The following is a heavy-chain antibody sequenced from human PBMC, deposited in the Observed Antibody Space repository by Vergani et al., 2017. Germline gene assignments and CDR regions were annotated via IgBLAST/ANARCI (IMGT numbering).Heavy chain of an antibody. J-gene: IGHJ4*02. CDR3: ADLYGDDGFSPF. V-gene: IGHV3-23*01. Sequence: EVQLLESGGGLVQPGGSLRLSCAASGFTFSTYAMTWVRQAPGKGLEWFSTISSDGGRTYYADSVKGRFTISRDNSKNTVYLQINSLRAEDTAFYYCADLYGDDGFSPFWGQGTLVTVSS. D-gene: IGHD2-21*01. CDR2: ISSDGGRT. CDR1: GFTFSTYA.